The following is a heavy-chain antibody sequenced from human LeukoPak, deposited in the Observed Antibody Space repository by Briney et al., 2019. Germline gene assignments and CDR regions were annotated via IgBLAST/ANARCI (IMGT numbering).Heavy chain of an antibody. D-gene: IGHD2-2*01. CDR2: IYYSGST. V-gene: IGHV4-59*12. J-gene: IGHJ4*02. Sequence: SETLSLTCTVSGGSISSYYWSWIRQPPGKGLEWIGYIYYSGSTNYNPSLKSRVTISVDTSKNQFSLKLSSVTAADTAVYYCAREDDCSSTSCYEEGYWGQGTLVTVSS. CDR3: AREDDCSSTSCYEEGY. CDR1: GGSISSYY.